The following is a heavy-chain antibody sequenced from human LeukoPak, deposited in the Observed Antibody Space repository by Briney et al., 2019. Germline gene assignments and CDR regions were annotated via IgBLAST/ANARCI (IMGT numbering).Heavy chain of an antibody. J-gene: IGHJ4*02. CDR1: GYTLSDLF. D-gene: IGHD3-16*01. V-gene: IGHV1-2*02. CDR2: INPNSGAT. CDR3: ARVGRIARGSPTPPFDY. Sequence: ASVKVSCKASGYTLSDLFLHRVGAADGQGLPGVGWINPNSGATNCAQKFQGRVTMTRDTSISTAYMELSTLSADDTAVYFCARVGRIARGSPTPPFDYWGQGSLVTVSS.